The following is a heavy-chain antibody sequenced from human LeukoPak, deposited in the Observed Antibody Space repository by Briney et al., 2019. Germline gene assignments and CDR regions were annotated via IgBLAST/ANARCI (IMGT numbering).Heavy chain of an antibody. CDR1: GYSFTSYW. J-gene: IGHJ4*02. CDR2: IIPIFGTA. CDR3: ARELGGRCY. Sequence: KISCKCSGYSFTSYWISWVRQAPGQGLEWMGGIIPIFGTANYAQKFQGRVTITTDESTSTAYMELSSLRSEDTAVYYCARELGGRCYWGQGTLVTVSS. D-gene: IGHD2-15*01. V-gene: IGHV1-69*05.